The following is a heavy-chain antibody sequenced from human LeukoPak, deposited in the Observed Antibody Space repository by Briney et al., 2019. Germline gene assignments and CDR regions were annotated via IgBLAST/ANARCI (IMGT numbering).Heavy chain of an antibody. V-gene: IGHV3-53*01. CDR2: IYSGGST. CDR1: GFIVSSNY. J-gene: IGHJ4*02. CDR3: ARGQVVISEYYFDY. D-gene: IGHD3-22*01. Sequence: GASLRLFCAASGFIVSSNYMSWVRQAPGKGLEWVSVIYSGGSTYYADSVKGRFTISRDNSKNTLYLQMNSLRAEDTAVYYCARGQVVISEYYFDYWGQGTLVTVSS.